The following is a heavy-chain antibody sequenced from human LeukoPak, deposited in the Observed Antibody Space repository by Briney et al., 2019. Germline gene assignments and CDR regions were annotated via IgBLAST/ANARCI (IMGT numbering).Heavy chain of an antibody. CDR3: ARALNIAARPLYY. J-gene: IGHJ4*02. CDR2: MNPNSGNT. Sequence: GASVKVSCKASGYTFTSCDINWVRQATGQGLERMGWMNPNSGNTGYAQKFQGRVTMTRNTSISTAYMELSSLRSEDTAVYYCARALNIAARPLYYWGQGTLVTVSS. D-gene: IGHD6-6*01. V-gene: IGHV1-8*01. CDR1: GYTFTSCD.